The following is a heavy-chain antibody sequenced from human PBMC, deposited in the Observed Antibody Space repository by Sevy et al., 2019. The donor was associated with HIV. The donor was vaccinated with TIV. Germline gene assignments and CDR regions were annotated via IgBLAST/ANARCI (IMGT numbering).Heavy chain of an antibody. D-gene: IGHD3-10*01. CDR1: GYTFTSYG. CDR3: ASPFITMVRGVIDYDAFDI. V-gene: IGHV1-18*01. J-gene: IGHJ3*02. Sequence: ASVKVSCKASGYTFTSYGISWVRQAPGQGLEWMGWISAYNGNTNYAQKLQGGVTMTTDTSTSTAYMELRSLRSDDTAVYYCASPFITMVRGVIDYDAFDIWGQGTMVTVSS. CDR2: ISAYNGNT.